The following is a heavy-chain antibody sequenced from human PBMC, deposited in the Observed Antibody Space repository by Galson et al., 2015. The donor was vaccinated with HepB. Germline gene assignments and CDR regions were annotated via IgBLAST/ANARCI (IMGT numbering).Heavy chain of an antibody. J-gene: IGHJ5*02. D-gene: IGHD5-18*01. CDR1: GGNFNTYS. CDR2: IIPILNIT. Sequence: SVKVSCKASGGNFNTYSLSWVRQAPGQGLEWMGRIIPILNITNYGQKFQGRVTITADKSTSTGFMELSSLRSDDTAVYYCARGLRGYTYGTKNWFDPWGQGTLVIVSS. CDR3: ARGLRGYTYGTKNWFDP. V-gene: IGHV1-69*04.